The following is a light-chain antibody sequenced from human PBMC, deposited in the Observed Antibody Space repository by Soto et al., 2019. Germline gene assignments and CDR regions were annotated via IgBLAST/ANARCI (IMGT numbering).Light chain of an antibody. CDR1: QSVGSY. CDR2: GTS. Sequence: EIVLTQSPATLSLSPGERATLSCRASQSVGSYFAWYQQKPGQAPRLLIYGTSNRATGIPGRFSGSGSGTDFTLTISSLEPEDCGVYYCQHRGKWPRTFGQGTILEIK. V-gene: IGKV3-11*01. CDR3: QHRGKWPRT. J-gene: IGKJ2*01.